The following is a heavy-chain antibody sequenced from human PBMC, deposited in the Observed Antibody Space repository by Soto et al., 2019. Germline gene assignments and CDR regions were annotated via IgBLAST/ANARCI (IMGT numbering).Heavy chain of an antibody. CDR2: IYYSGST. CDR1: GGSISSSSYY. J-gene: IGHJ4*02. V-gene: IGHV4-39*01. Sequence: SQTLSLTCTVSGGSISSSSYYWGWIRQPPGKGLEWIGSIYYSGSTYYNPSLKSRVTISVDTSKNQFSLKLSSVTAADTAVYYCARHQPRGYSYGFGLDYWGQGTLVTVSS. D-gene: IGHD5-18*01. CDR3: ARHQPRGYSYGFGLDY.